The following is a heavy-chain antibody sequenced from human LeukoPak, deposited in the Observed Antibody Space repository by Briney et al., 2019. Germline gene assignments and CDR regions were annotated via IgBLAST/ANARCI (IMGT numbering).Heavy chain of an antibody. CDR1: GGSFSGYY. CDR2: INHSGST. Sequence: PSETLSLTCAVYGGSFSGYYWCWIRQPPGKGLEWIGEINHSGSTNYNPSLKSRVTISVDTSKNQFSLKLSSVTAADTAVYYCARVWNYYGSGASDYWGQGTLVTVSS. CDR3: ARVWNYYGSGASDY. J-gene: IGHJ4*02. V-gene: IGHV4-34*01. D-gene: IGHD3-10*01.